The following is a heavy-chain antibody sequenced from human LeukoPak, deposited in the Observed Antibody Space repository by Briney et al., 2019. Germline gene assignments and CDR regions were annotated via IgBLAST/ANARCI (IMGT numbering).Heavy chain of an antibody. J-gene: IGHJ4*02. Sequence: GGSLRLSCAASGFTFSSYAMSWVRQAPGKGLEWVSAISGSGGSTYYADSVKGRFTISRDNSKNTLYLQMNSLRAEDTAVYYCANDSLWRAVAGTYYFDYWGQGTLVTVSS. CDR3: ANDSLWRAVAGTYYFDY. D-gene: IGHD6-19*01. CDR1: GFTFSSYA. CDR2: ISGSGGST. V-gene: IGHV3-23*01.